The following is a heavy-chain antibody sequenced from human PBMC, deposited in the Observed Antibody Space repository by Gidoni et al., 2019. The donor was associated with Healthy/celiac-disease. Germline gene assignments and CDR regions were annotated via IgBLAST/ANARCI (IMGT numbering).Heavy chain of an antibody. CDR3: AKEGLNWDYGGNRPLDY. J-gene: IGHJ4*02. CDR1: GFTFSSYG. V-gene: IGHV3-30*18. D-gene: IGHD4-17*01. Sequence: QVQLVESGGGVVQPGRSLRLSCAASGFTFSSYGMHWVRQAPGKGLEWVAVISYDGSNKYYADSVKGRFTISRDNSKNTLYLQMNSLRAEDTAVYYCAKEGLNWDYGGNRPLDYWGQGTLVTVSS. CDR2: ISYDGSNK.